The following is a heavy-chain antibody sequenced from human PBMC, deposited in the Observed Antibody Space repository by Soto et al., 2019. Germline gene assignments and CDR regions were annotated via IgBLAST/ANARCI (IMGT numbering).Heavy chain of an antibody. J-gene: IGHJ4*02. CDR3: VRDQQWLLPVPLNFDS. D-gene: IGHD6-19*01. V-gene: IGHV1-18*01. Sequence: ASVKVSCKASGFTFSDYGFSWVRQAPGRGLEWMGWISAFNGETNYTQKSEGRVAMTTDAAATTAYMELRSLTVDDTAVYYCVRDQQWLLPVPLNFDSWGQGTQVTVS. CDR1: GFTFSDYG. CDR2: ISAFNGET.